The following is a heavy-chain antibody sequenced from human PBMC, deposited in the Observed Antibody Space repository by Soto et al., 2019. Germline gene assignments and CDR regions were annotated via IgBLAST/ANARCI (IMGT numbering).Heavy chain of an antibody. Sequence: GASVKVSCKASGYTFTSYDINWVRQATGQGLEWMGRMNPNSGNTGYAQKFQGRVTMTRNTSISTAYMELSSLRFEDTAVYYCARLGFDFDWLVGDYYGMDVWGQGTTVTVSS. J-gene: IGHJ6*02. D-gene: IGHD3-9*01. CDR2: MNPNSGNT. V-gene: IGHV1-8*01. CDR1: GYTFTSYD. CDR3: ARLGFDFDWLVGDYYGMDV.